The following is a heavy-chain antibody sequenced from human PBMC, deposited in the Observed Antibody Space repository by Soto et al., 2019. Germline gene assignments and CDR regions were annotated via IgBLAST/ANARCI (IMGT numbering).Heavy chain of an antibody. CDR1: GGSISSGDYY. V-gene: IGHV4-30-4*01. J-gene: IGHJ4*02. Sequence: SETLSLTCTVSGGSISSGDYYWSWIRQPPGKGLEWIGYIYYSGSTYYNPSLKSRVTISVDTSKNQFSLKLSSVTAADTAVYYCARTDSSGYYYLGYAFDYWGQGTLVTVSS. CDR3: ARTDSSGYYYLGYAFDY. D-gene: IGHD3-22*01. CDR2: IYYSGST.